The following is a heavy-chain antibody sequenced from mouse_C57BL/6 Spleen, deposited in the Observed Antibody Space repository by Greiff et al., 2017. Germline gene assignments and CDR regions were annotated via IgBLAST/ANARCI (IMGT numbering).Heavy chain of an antibody. D-gene: IGHD2-4*01. CDR3: TRVYYDYGVDY. J-gene: IGHJ4*01. CDR2: ISSGGDYI. V-gene: IGHV5-9-1*02. CDR1: GFTFSSYA. Sequence: DVMLVESGEGLVKPGGSLKLSCAASGFTFSSYAMSWVRQTPEKRLEWVAYISSGGDYIYYADTVKGQFTISRDDATTTLYLQMSSLKSEDTAMYYCTRVYYDYGVDYWGQGTSVTVSS.